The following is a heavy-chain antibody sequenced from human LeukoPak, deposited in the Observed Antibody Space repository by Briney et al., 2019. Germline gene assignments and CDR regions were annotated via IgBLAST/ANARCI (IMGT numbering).Heavy chain of an antibody. CDR2: ISAYNGNT. D-gene: IGHD3-9*01. Sequence: ASVKVSCKASGYNFTSYAMNWVRQAPGQGLEWMGWISAYNGNTKYAQRLQGRVTMTTDTSTTTAYVELRSLRSDDTAVYYCARDLLQYFDWLTMAGYWGQGTLVSVSS. CDR3: ARDLLQYFDWLTMAGY. J-gene: IGHJ4*02. V-gene: IGHV1-18*01. CDR1: GYNFTSYA.